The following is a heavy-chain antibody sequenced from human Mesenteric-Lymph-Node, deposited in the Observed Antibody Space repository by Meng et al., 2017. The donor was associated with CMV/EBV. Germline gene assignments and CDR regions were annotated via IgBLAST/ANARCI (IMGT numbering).Heavy chain of an antibody. D-gene: IGHD2-21*02. CDR2: IFSEDSRT. V-gene: IGHV3-23*03. Sequence: GGSRRLSCAASGFTFSNFVMNWVRQAPGKGLEWVSTIFSEDSRTFYADSVKGRFTISRDNSKNTLFLQMNSLTADDTAIYYCAKTFSPYCGGDCYSFSEFSDYWGQGTLVTVSS. CDR1: GFTFSNFV. J-gene: IGHJ4*02. CDR3: AKTFSPYCGGDCYSFSEFSDY.